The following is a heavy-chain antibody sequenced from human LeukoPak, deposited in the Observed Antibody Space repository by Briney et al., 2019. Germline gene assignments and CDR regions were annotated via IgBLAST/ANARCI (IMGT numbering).Heavy chain of an antibody. CDR3: ARDSAGSSMDV. D-gene: IGHD3-10*01. V-gene: IGHV3-48*03. Sequence: PGGSLRLSCAASGFTFSSYEMNWVRQAPGQGLEWVSYISSSGSTIYYADSVKGRFTISRDNAKNSLYLQMNSLRAEDTAVYYCARDSAGSSMDVWGQGTTVTVSS. CDR2: ISSSGSTI. CDR1: GFTFSSYE. J-gene: IGHJ6*02.